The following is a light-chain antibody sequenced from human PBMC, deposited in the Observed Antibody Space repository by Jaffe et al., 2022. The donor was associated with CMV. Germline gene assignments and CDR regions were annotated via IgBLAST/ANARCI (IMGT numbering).Light chain of an antibody. V-gene: IGLV2-14*03. J-gene: IGLJ1*01. CDR2: DVS. CDR3: TSYYYSSYTETLTRYI. CDR1: SSDIGAYNH. Sequence: QSALTQPASVSGSPGQSITISCTGTSSDIGAYNHVSWYQQHPGRAPKLIIYDVSSRPSGVSDRFSASKSGNTASLTISGLQAEDDADYYCTSYYYSSYTETLTRYIFGTGTKVTVL.